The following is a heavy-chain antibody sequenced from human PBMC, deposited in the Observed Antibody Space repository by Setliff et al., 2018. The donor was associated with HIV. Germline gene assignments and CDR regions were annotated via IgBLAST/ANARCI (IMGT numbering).Heavy chain of an antibody. CDR2: LYHSGTN. V-gene: IGHV4-38-2*01. Sequence: SETLSLTCAVSGYSISSGYFWGWIRQPPGKGLEWIGSLYHSGTNFYNPSLKSRVTISLDTSTNRFSLKLNSVTAADTAIYYCARSIYGSRTYPLDSWGQGTRVTVSS. CDR1: GYSISSGYF. CDR3: ARSIYGSRTYPLDS. J-gene: IGHJ5*01. D-gene: IGHD3-10*01.